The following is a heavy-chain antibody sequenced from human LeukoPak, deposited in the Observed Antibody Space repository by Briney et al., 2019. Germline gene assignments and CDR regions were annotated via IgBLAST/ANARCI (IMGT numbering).Heavy chain of an antibody. CDR2: MNPNSGNT. Sequence: ASVKVSCKASGYTFTSYGISWVRQATGQGLEWMGWMNPNSGNTGYAQKFQGRVTITMNTSISTAYMELSSLRSEDTAVYYCARGSGRGYSTGSRPFVDYWGQGTLVTVSS. D-gene: IGHD6-25*01. J-gene: IGHJ4*02. V-gene: IGHV1-8*03. CDR3: ARGSGRGYSTGSRPFVDY. CDR1: GYTFTSYG.